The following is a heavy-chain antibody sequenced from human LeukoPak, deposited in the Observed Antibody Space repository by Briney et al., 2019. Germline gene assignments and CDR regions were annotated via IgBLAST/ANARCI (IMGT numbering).Heavy chain of an antibody. CDR2: INPNNGGT. V-gene: IGHV1-2*02. CDR3: ARDERYDSSGYPFDY. J-gene: IGHJ4*02. CDR1: GYTFTGYF. D-gene: IGHD3-22*01. Sequence: ASVKVSCKASGYTFTGYFIHWVRQAPGQGLEWMGWINPNNGGTKYAQKFQDRVTMTRDTSISTAYMGLSRLRSDDTAVYYCARDERYDSSGYPFDYWGQGTLVTVSS.